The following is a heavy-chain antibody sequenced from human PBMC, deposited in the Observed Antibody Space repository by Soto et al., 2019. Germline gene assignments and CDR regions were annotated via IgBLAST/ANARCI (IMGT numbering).Heavy chain of an antibody. J-gene: IGHJ3*02. CDR1: GFTFSSYD. Sequence: EVQLVESGGGLVQPGGSLRLSCAAYGFTFSSYDMHWVRQATGKGLEWVSAIGTAGDTYYPGYVQGRFTISRENAKNSLYLQMNSLRAGDTAVYYCARVRKYYYDISGYYYGEAFDIWGQGTMVTVSS. CDR2: IGTAGDT. CDR3: ARVRKYYYDISGYYYGEAFDI. D-gene: IGHD3-22*01. V-gene: IGHV3-13*01.